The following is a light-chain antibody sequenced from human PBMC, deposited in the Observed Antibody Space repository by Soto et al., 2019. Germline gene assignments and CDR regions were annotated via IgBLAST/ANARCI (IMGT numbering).Light chain of an antibody. V-gene: IGKV3-20*01. CDR3: QQYGSSPVT. J-gene: IGKJ1*01. CDR2: GAS. Sequence: EIVLTQSPGTLSLSPGERATLSCRASQSVSSSYLAWYQQKPGQAPRLLIYGASSRAIGIPDRFSGSGSGTDFTLTISRLEPEDFAVYYCQQYGSSPVTFGQGTKVEIK. CDR1: QSVSSSY.